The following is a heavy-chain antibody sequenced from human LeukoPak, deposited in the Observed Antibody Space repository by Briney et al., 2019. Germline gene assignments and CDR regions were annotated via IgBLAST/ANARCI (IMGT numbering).Heavy chain of an antibody. CDR1: GGSISSYY. CDR3: GRVTGYMIEDYFDY. J-gene: IGHJ4*02. D-gene: IGHD3-22*01. V-gene: IGHV4-4*07. Sequence: SETLSLTCTVSGGSISSYYWSWIRQPAGKGLEWIGRIDTSGNTNYKPSLKSRVTMSVDTSKNQFSLKLRSVTAADTAVYYCGRVTGYMIEDYFDYWGQGTLVTVSS. CDR2: IDTSGNT.